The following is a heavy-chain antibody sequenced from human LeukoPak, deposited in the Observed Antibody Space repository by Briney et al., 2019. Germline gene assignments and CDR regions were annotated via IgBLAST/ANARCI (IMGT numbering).Heavy chain of an antibody. V-gene: IGHV3-30-3*01. CDR3: ARDRGIAVAFDY. D-gene: IGHD6-19*01. CDR2: ISYDGSNK. J-gene: IGHJ4*02. CDR1: GFTFSSYA. Sequence: GSLRLSCAASGFTFSSYAMHWVRQAPGKGLEWVAVISYDGSNKYYADSVKGRFTISRDNSKNTLYLQMNSLRAEDTAVYYCARDRGIAVAFDYWGQGTLVTVSS.